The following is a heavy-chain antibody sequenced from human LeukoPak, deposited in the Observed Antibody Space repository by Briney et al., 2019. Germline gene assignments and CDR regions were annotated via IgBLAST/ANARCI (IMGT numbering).Heavy chain of an antibody. CDR2: IGTAGYT. V-gene: IGHV3-13*01. CDR3: ARDPRNYGMDV. CDR1: GFTFSSYD. Sequence: GGSLRLSCAASGFTFSSYDMHWVRQATGKGLEWVSAIGTAGYTYYPGSVKGRFTISRENAKNSLYLQMNSLRAGDTAVYYCARDPRNYGMDVWGQGTTVTVSS. J-gene: IGHJ6*02.